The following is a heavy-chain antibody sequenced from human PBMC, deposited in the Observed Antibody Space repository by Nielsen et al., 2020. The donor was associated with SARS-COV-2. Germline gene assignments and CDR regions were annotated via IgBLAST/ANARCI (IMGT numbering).Heavy chain of an antibody. Sequence: GESLNTSCVASGFTFSGSAMHWVRQASGKGLGWIGRIRSYANDYATAYAVSVKGRFTISRDDSKNTAYLQMNSLKTEDTAVYYCSSPTVAYWGQGTLVTVSS. CDR3: SSPTVAY. D-gene: IGHD4-23*01. CDR2: IRSYANDYAT. CDR1: GFTFSGSA. J-gene: IGHJ4*02. V-gene: IGHV3-73*01.